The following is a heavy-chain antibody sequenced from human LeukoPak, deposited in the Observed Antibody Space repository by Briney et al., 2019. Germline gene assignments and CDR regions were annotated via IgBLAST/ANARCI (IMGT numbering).Heavy chain of an antibody. D-gene: IGHD2-15*01. Sequence: SVKVSCKASGGTFSSYAISWVRRAPGQGLEWMGGIIPIFGTANYAQKFQGRVTITADESTSTAYMELSSLRSEDTAVYYCAREYCSGGSCYSDRGMSPYGMDVWGQGTTVTVSS. V-gene: IGHV1-69*13. CDR3: AREYCSGGSCYSDRGMSPYGMDV. CDR1: GGTFSSYA. J-gene: IGHJ6*02. CDR2: IIPIFGTA.